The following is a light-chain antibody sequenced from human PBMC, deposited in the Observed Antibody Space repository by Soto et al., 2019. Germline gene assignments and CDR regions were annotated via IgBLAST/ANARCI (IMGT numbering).Light chain of an antibody. CDR2: DAS. Sequence: IWMSEAPGSLCAFQGERVTLSCRASQNIRSSLAWYQQRPGQAPRLLIYDASTRATGIPPRFSGGGSGTEFTVTISCLQSEDFAISCCQDYDIWPAYTFGHGTKVDIK. CDR1: QNIRSS. J-gene: IGKJ2*01. CDR3: QDYDIWPAYT. V-gene: IGKV3-15*01.